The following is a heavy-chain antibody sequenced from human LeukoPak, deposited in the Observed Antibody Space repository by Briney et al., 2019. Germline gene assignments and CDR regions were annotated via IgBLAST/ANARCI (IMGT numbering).Heavy chain of an antibody. CDR2: ISYDGSNK. V-gene: IGHV3-30*04. D-gene: IGHD3-22*01. J-gene: IGHJ4*02. Sequence: GRSLRLSCAASGFTFSSYAMHWVRQAPGKGLEWVAVISYDGSNKYYADSVKGRFTISRDNSKNTLYLQMNSLRAEDTAVYYCARGMVDGYYYDSLSGYFDYWGQGTLVTVSS. CDR1: GFTFSSYA. CDR3: ARGMVDGYYYDSLSGYFDY.